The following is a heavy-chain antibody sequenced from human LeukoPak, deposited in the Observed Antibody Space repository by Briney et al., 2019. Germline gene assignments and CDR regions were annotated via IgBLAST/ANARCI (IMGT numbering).Heavy chain of an antibody. Sequence: GSLRLSCAASGFTFSSYSMNWVRQPPGKGLEWIGEINHSGSTNYNPSLKSRVTISVDTSKNQFSLKLSSVTAADTAVYYCARGLLFGRAFDIWGQGTMVTVSS. CDR3: ARGLLFGRAFDI. D-gene: IGHD2/OR15-2a*01. J-gene: IGHJ3*02. V-gene: IGHV4-34*01. CDR1: GFTFSSYS. CDR2: INHSGST.